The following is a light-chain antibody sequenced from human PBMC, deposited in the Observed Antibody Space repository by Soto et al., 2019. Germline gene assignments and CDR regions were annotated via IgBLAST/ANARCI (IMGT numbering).Light chain of an antibody. CDR2: DAS. Sequence: EIVLTQSPATLSLSPGERATLSCRASQSVSSYLAWYQQKPGQAPRLLIYDASNRATGIPARFSGSGSGTDFTLTISSLEPEDFAVYYCQQYNKWPPWTFGQGTKV. V-gene: IGKV3-11*01. CDR3: QQYNKWPPWT. CDR1: QSVSSY. J-gene: IGKJ1*01.